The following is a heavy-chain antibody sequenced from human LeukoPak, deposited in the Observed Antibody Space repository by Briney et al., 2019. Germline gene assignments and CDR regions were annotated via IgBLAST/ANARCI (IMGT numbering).Heavy chain of an antibody. V-gene: IGHV3-21*01. CDR2: ISSSSNYI. Sequence: PGGSLRLSCAASGFTFSCCTFNWVRQAPGKGLEWVSSISSSSNYIYYADSVKGRFTISRDNDKNSLYLQMNSLRAEDTAVYYCARVTYDSSAYSHFDYWGQGTLVTVSS. CDR1: GFTFSCCT. J-gene: IGHJ4*02. D-gene: IGHD3-22*01. CDR3: ARVTYDSSAYSHFDY.